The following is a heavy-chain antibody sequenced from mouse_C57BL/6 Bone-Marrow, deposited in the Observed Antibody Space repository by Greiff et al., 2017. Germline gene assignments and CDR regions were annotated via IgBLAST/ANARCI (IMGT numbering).Heavy chain of an antibody. CDR2: IHPNSGST. V-gene: IGHV1-64*01. CDR3: AFDDYGGFAY. CDR1: GYTFTSYW. D-gene: IGHD2-4*01. Sequence: QVQLQQSGAELVKPGASVKLSCKASGYTFTSYWMHWVKQRPGQGLEWIGMIHPNSGSTNYNEKFKSKDTLTVDKSSSTAYMQLSSLTSEDSAVYYCAFDDYGGFAYWGQGTLVTVSA. J-gene: IGHJ3*01.